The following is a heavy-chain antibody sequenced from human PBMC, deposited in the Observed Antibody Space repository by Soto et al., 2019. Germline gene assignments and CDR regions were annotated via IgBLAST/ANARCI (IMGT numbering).Heavy chain of an antibody. CDR2: ISAYNGNT. CDR3: ARAQYCGGDCYPDDY. Sequence: QVQLVQSGAAVKKPGASVKVSCKASGYTFTSYGISWVRQAPGQGLEWMGWISAYNGNTNYAQKLQGRVTMTTDTSTSPAYMELRSLRSDDTAVYYCARAQYCGGDCYPDDYWGQGTLVTVSS. D-gene: IGHD2-21*02. V-gene: IGHV1-18*01. CDR1: GYTFTSYG. J-gene: IGHJ4*02.